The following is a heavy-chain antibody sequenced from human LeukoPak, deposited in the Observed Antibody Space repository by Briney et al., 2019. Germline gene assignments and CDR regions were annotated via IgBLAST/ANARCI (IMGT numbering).Heavy chain of an antibody. J-gene: IGHJ4*02. CDR1: GYTFTSYY. D-gene: IGHD2-15*01. CDR3: ARGHHTQGYCSGGSCYFESDY. CDR2: INPSGGST. V-gene: IGHV1-46*01. Sequence: ASVNVSCKASGYTFTSYYMHWVRQAPGQGLEWMGIINPSGGSTSYAQKFQGRVTMTRDTSTSTVYMELSSLRSEDTAVYYCARGHHTQGYCSGGSCYFESDYWGQGTLVTVSS.